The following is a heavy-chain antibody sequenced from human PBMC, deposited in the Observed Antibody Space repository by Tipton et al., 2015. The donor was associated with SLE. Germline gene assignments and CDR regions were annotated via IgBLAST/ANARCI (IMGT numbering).Heavy chain of an antibody. CDR2: IYYTGST. CDR1: GGSISSSTYY. D-gene: IGHD2-21*01. Sequence: LRLSCTVSGGSISSSTYYWGWIRQPPGKGLEWIGSIYYTGSTYYNPSLRSRVTISIDTSKSHFSLKLTSVTATDTAVYYCVRQRLWSDYWGQGNLVTVSS. V-gene: IGHV4-39*01. CDR3: VRQRLWSDY. J-gene: IGHJ4*02.